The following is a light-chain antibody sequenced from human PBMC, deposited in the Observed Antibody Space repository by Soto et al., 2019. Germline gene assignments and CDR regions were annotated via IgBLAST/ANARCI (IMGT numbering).Light chain of an antibody. Sequence: QLVLTQSPSASGTPGQRVTISCSGSNSNIGGNTVNWYQHLPGTAPRLLIYMGSRRPSGVPDRFSGSISGSSASLAISGLQSEDEAAYYCAAWDDSLNGVVFGGGTKLTVL. V-gene: IGLV1-44*01. CDR2: MGS. J-gene: IGLJ2*01. CDR1: NSNIGGNT. CDR3: AAWDDSLNGVV.